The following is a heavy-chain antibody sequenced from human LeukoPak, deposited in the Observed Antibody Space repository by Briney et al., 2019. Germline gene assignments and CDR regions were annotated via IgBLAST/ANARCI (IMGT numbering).Heavy chain of an antibody. Sequence: SETLSVTCAVSGGSISSGGYSWSWIRQPPGKGMEYIAYSYYTGNTYFNPSLKSRVTISVDTSQNQFSLKLSSLTAADTAVYYCARVLAAAGNNWFDPWGQGTLVTVSS. V-gene: IGHV4-30-4*07. D-gene: IGHD6-13*01. CDR2: SYYTGNT. CDR1: GGSISSGGYS. J-gene: IGHJ5*02. CDR3: ARVLAAAGNNWFDP.